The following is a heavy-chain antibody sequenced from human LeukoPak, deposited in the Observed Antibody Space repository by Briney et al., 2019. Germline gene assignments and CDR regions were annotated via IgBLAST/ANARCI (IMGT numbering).Heavy chain of an antibody. D-gene: IGHD1-1*01. CDR1: GFYFSGYS. CDR2: INSGSTYM. V-gene: IGHV3-21*01. Sequence: GGSLRLSCGASGFYFSGYSMNWVRQAPGKGLEWVSSINSGSTYMYYADSVKGRFTISRDNDKNSLHLQMDSLRAEDTAVYFCARVEATTGRNYHYYYMDVWGKGTTVIVSS. J-gene: IGHJ6*03. CDR3: ARVEATTGRNYHYYYMDV.